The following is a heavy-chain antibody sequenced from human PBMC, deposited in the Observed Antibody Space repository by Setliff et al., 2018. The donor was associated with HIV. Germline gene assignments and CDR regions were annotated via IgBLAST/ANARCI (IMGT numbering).Heavy chain of an antibody. V-gene: IGHV4-61*02. CDR2: IYTSGST. J-gene: IGHJ3*02. Sequence: LSLTCTVSGGSISSGSYYWSWIRQPAGKGLEWIGRIYTSGSTNYNPSLKSRVTISVDTSKNQFSLKLSSVTAADTAAYYCARTYNFWSGYYDAFDIWGQGTMVTVSS. D-gene: IGHD3-3*01. CDR1: GGSISSGSYY. CDR3: ARTYNFWSGYYDAFDI.